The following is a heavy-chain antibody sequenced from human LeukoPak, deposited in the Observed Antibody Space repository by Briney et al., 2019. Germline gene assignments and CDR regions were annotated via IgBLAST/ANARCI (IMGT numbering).Heavy chain of an antibody. CDR3: ARERSITGDYYGLDV. J-gene: IGHJ6*02. V-gene: IGHV3-30-3*01. D-gene: IGHD6-6*01. CDR2: ISHGGTNK. CDR1: GFTFSSYP. Sequence: GGSLRLSCAASGFTFSSYPVYWVRQAPGKGLEWVAAISHGGTNKYYADSVKGRFTVSRDNSKNTLYLQMNSLRAEDTAVYHCARERSITGDYYGLDVWGQGTTVTVSS.